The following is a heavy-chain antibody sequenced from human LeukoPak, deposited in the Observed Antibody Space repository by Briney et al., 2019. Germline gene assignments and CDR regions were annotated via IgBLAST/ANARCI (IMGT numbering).Heavy chain of an antibody. CDR1: GFTFDDYA. D-gene: IGHD1-26*01. CDR2: ISWNSGSI. CDR3: AKDMVGATHAFDI. Sequence: GGSLRLSCAASGFTFDDYAMHWVRQAPGKGLEWVSGISWNSGSIGYADSVKGRFTISRDNAKNSLYLQMNSLRAEDTALYYCAKDMVGATHAFDIWGQGTTVTVSS. V-gene: IGHV3-9*01. J-gene: IGHJ3*02.